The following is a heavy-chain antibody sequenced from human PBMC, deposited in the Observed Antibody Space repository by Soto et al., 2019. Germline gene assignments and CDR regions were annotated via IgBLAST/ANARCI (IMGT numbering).Heavy chain of an antibody. D-gene: IGHD2-15*01. CDR2: FDPEDGET. J-gene: IGHJ3*02. CDR1: GYTLTELS. V-gene: IGHV1-24*01. Sequence: GSVKVSCKVSGYTLTELSMHWVRQAPGKGLEWMGGFDPEDGETIYAQKFQGRVTMTEDTSTDTAYMELSSLRSEDTAVYYCATGPYCSGGSCYSRGAFDIWGQGTMVTVS. CDR3: ATGPYCSGGSCYSRGAFDI.